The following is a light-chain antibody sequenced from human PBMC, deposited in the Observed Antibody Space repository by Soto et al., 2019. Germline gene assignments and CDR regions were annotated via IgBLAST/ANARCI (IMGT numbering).Light chain of an antibody. CDR2: EVS. Sequence: QSVLTQPASVSGSPGQSITISCTGTDSDVGGYNYVSWYQQHPGKAPKLIIYEVSNRPSGVSNRFSGSKSGNTASLTISGLQAEDEADYYCSSYTSSSTYVFGTGTKVTVL. J-gene: IGLJ1*01. CDR3: SSYTSSSTYV. CDR1: DSDVGGYNY. V-gene: IGLV2-14*01.